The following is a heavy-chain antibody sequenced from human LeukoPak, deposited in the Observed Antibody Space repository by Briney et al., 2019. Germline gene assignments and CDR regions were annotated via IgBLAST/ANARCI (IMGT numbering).Heavy chain of an antibody. V-gene: IGHV4-4*07. CDR3: ARERRSGSYYYFDY. CDR2: MYTSGGA. D-gene: IGHD1-26*01. CDR1: GGSISGYY. J-gene: IGHJ4*02. Sequence: SETLSLTCSVSGGSISGYYWSWIRQPAGKGLGWIGRMYTSGGAYYKPSLKSRVTVSVDTSKNQFSLKLSSVTAADTAVYFCARERRSGSYYYFDYWGQGTLVTVSS.